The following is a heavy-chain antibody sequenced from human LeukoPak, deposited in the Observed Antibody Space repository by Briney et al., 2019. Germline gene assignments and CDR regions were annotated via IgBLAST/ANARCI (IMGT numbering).Heavy chain of an antibody. Sequence: AGGSLRLSCAASGFTFSSYSMNWVRQAPGKGLEWVSSISSSSSYIYYADSVKGRFTISRDNAKNSLYLQMNSLRAEDTAVYYCARRLYYDSSGYCNTAFDYWGQGTLVTVSS. CDR1: GFTFSSYS. CDR3: ARRLYYDSSGYCNTAFDY. D-gene: IGHD3-22*01. V-gene: IGHV3-21*01. J-gene: IGHJ4*02. CDR2: ISSSSSYI.